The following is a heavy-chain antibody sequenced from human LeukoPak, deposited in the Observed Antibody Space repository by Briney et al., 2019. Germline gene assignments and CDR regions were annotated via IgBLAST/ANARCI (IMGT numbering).Heavy chain of an antibody. CDR2: MNPNSGNT. J-gene: IGHJ6*02. D-gene: IGHD6-13*01. CDR3: ARGEQQLPLRYYYGMDV. Sequence: ASVKVSCKASGYTFTSYDINWVRQATGQGLEWMGWMNPNSGNTGYAQKFQGRVTITADESTSTAYMELSSLRSEDTAVYYCARGEQQLPLRYYYGMDVWGQGTTVTVSS. V-gene: IGHV1-8*01. CDR1: GYTFTSYD.